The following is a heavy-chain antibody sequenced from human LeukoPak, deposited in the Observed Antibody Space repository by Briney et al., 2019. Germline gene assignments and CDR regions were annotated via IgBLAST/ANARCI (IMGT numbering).Heavy chain of an antibody. D-gene: IGHD3-22*01. Sequence: PSETLSLTCTVSGGSISSYYWSWIRQPAGKGLEWIGHVYTSGSTNYNPSLKSRVTISLDTSKNHFSLKLTSVTAADTAVYYCARVDTYYSDAFDVWGQGTLVTVSS. CDR3: ARVDTYYSDAFDV. CDR1: GGSISSYY. V-gene: IGHV4-4*07. J-gene: IGHJ3*01. CDR2: VYTSGST.